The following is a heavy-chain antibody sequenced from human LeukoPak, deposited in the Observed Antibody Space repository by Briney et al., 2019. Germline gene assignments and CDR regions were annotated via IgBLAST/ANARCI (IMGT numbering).Heavy chain of an antibody. CDR1: GFTFTSSA. D-gene: IGHD6-13*01. CDR3: AAVTEVAAAGNY. Sequence: SVKVSCKASGFTFTSSAVQWVRQAPGQRLEWIGWIVVGSGNTNYAQKFQERVTITRDMSTSTAYMELSSLRSGDTAVYYCAAVTEVAAAGNYWGQGTLVTVSS. V-gene: IGHV1-58*01. J-gene: IGHJ4*02. CDR2: IVVGSGNT.